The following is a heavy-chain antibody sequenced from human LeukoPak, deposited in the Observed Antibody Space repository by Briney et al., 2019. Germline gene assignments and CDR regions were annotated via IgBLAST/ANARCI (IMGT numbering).Heavy chain of an antibody. D-gene: IGHD3-22*01. CDR1: GGSISSYY. V-gene: IGHV4-59*01. CDR3: ASSIYYHSSGYYGTTTANDY. Sequence: PSETLSLTCTVSGGSISSYYWNWLRQPPGKGLEWIGYIYYSGSTNYNPSLKSRVTISVDTSKNQFSLKLSSVTAADTAVYYCASSIYYHSSGYYGTTTANDYWGQGTLVTVSS. J-gene: IGHJ4*02. CDR2: IYYSGST.